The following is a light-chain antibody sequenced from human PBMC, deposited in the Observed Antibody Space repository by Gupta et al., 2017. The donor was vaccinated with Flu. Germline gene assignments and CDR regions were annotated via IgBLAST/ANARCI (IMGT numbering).Light chain of an antibody. J-gene: IGLJ1*01. CDR2: DNN. CDR3: AAWDDSLNGHYV. Sequence: QSMLAQPPSASGTPGQRVTISCSGSNSNVGSNAVHWYQQVPGTAPKLLVYDNNRRPSGVPDRFSGSKSGTSASLAISGLQSEDEADYYCAAWDDSLNGHYVFGTGTEVTVL. V-gene: IGLV1-44*01. CDR1: NSNVGSNA.